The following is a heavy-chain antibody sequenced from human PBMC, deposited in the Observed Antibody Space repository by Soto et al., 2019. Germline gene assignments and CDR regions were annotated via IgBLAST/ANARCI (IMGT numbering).Heavy chain of an antibody. CDR2: ISYDASHQ. CDR3: AKDPPNYGDHGDYFDY. J-gene: IGHJ4*02. CDR1: GFTFTNHG. V-gene: IGHV3-30*18. D-gene: IGHD4-17*01. Sequence: SLRLSCAAFGFTFTNHGMHWVRQAPGKGLEWVALISYDASHQYYTDSVKGRFTISRDNSKNTLYLQLNSLRAEDTAMYYCAKDPPNYGDHGDYFDYWGQGTLVTVSS.